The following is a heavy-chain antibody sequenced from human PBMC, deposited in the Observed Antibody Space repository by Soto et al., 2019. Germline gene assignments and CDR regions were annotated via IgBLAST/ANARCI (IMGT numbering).Heavy chain of an antibody. CDR1: GFTFSSYG. D-gene: IGHD2-15*01. CDR3: AKDAYCSGGSCYFPDY. Sequence: QVQLVESGGGVVQPGRSLRLSCAASGFTFSSYGMHWVRQAPGKGLEWVAVISYDGSNKYYADSVKGRFTISRDNSKNTLYLQMNSLRAEDTAVYYCAKDAYCSGGSCYFPDYWGQGTVVTVSS. V-gene: IGHV3-30*18. CDR2: ISYDGSNK. J-gene: IGHJ4*02.